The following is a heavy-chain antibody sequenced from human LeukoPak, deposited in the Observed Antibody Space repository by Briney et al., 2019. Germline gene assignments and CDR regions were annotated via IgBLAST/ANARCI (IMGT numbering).Heavy chain of an antibody. CDR3: ARVRYCSSASCSIRYFDY. CDR1: GFTFSSYA. V-gene: IGHV3-23*05. J-gene: IGHJ4*02. Sequence: GGSLRLSCAASGFTFSSYAMSWVRQAPGKGLEWVSAINNRGNSAYYGDSLKGRFTISRDNSKKTLYLQVNSLRGEDTALYYCARVRYCSSASCSIRYFDYWGQGTLVTVSS. CDR2: INNRGNSA. D-gene: IGHD2-2*01.